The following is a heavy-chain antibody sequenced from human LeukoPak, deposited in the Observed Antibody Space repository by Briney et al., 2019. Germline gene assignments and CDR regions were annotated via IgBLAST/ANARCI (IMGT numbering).Heavy chain of an antibody. CDR1: GFTFSSDG. D-gene: IGHD4-17*01. V-gene: IGHV3-30*02. Sequence: GGSLRLSCAASGFTFSSDGMHWVRQAPGKGLEWVAFIRYDGSNKYYADSVKGRFTISRDNSKNTLYLQMNSLRAEDTAVYYCAKDHRPDDYGDYVDAFDIWGQGTMVTVSS. J-gene: IGHJ3*02. CDR3: AKDHRPDDYGDYVDAFDI. CDR2: IRYDGSNK.